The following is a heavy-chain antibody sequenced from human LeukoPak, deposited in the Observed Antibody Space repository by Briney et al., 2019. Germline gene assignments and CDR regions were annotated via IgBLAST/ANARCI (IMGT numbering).Heavy chain of an antibody. J-gene: IGHJ4*02. CDR1: GGSISSSSYY. Sequence: PSETLSLTCTVSGGSISSSSYYWGWIRQPQGKGLEWIGSIYYSGSTYYNPSLKSRVTISVDTSKNQFSLKLSSVTAADTAVYYCARDITMVRGVKGGYWGQGTLVTVSS. D-gene: IGHD3-10*01. CDR2: IYYSGST. CDR3: ARDITMVRGVKGGY. V-gene: IGHV4-39*02.